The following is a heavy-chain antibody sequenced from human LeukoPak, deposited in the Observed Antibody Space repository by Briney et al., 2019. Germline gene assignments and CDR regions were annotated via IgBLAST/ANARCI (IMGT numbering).Heavy chain of an antibody. D-gene: IGHD3-16*02. Sequence: GGSLRLSCAASGFTFSSYAMSWVRQAPGKGLEWVSAISGSGGSTYYADSVKGRFTISRDNSKNTLYLQMNSLRAEDAAVYYCAKEDYDYVWGSYRSTIDYWGQEPWSPSPQ. V-gene: IGHV3-23*01. CDR1: GFTFSSYA. J-gene: IGHJ4*01. CDR3: AKEDYDYVWGSYRSTIDY. CDR2: ISGSGGST.